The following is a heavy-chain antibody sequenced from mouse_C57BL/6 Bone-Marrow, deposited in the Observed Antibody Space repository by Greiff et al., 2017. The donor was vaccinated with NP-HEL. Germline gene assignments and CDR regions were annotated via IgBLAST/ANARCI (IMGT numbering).Heavy chain of an antibody. V-gene: IGHV10-3*01. CDR1: GFTFNTYA. CDR2: IRSKSSNYAT. J-gene: IGHJ3*01. Sequence: EVQRVESGGGLVQPKGSLKLSCAASGFTFNTYAMHWVRQAPGKGLEWVARIRSKSSNYATYYADSVKDRFTISRDDSQSMLYLQMNNLKTEDTAMYYCVRSGVLRDWFAYWGQGTLVTVSA. CDR3: VRSGVLRDWFAY. D-gene: IGHD1-1*01.